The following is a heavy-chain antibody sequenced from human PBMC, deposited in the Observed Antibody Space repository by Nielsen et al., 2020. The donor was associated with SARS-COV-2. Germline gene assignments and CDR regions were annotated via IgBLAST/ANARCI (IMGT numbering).Heavy chain of an antibody. V-gene: IGHV3-33*01. J-gene: IGHJ5*02. CDR1: GFTFSVYG. D-gene: IGHD3/OR15-3a*01. CDR3: ARDLTFGAYWFDP. Sequence: GESLKISCAASGFTFSVYGMHWVRQPPGKGLEWVAHMWYHGGDENYADSVRGRFTISRDLSKNTVYLQMSSLRVEDTAVYYCARDLTFGAYWFDPWSQGTLVTVSS. CDR2: MWYHGGDE.